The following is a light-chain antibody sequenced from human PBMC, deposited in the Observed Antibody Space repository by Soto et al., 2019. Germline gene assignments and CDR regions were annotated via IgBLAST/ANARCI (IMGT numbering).Light chain of an antibody. CDR2: GAS. V-gene: IGKV3-20*01. CDR1: QSVSSSY. J-gene: IGKJ1*01. Sequence: EIVLTQSPGTLSLSPGERATNSCRASQSVSSSYLAWYQQKPGQAPRLLIYGASSRATGIPDRFSGSGSGTDFTLTISRLEPEDFAVYYCQQYGSSPWTFGQGTKGKS. CDR3: QQYGSSPWT.